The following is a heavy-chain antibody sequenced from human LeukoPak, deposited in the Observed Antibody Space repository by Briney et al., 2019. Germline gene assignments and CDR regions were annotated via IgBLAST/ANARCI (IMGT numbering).Heavy chain of an antibody. CDR1: GGSFSGHY. J-gene: IGHJ4*02. V-gene: IGHV4-34*01. Sequence: SETLSLTCAVYGGSFSGHYWSWIRQPPGKGLEWIGEINHSGSTNYNPSLKSRVTISVDTSKNQFSLKLSSVTAADTAVYYCARGTVVVPAVDRYGMNDYWGQGTLVTVSS. CDR3: ARGTVVVPAVDRYGMNDY. D-gene: IGHD2-2*01. CDR2: INHSGST.